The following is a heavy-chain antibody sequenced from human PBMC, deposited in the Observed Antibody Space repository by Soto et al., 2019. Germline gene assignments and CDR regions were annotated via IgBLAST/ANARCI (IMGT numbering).Heavy chain of an antibody. Sequence: LSLTFTVSCAATYIGAHYWTWIGQHPGQGLEWVGYIYYSVTTNYNPTLMSRVTISVDTSKNHFSLKLTSVTAADTAVYYWARVYGSGSLTNWFDPWGRGTLVPVSS. CDR3: ARVYGSGSLTNWFDP. D-gene: IGHD3-10*01. V-gene: IGHV4-61*03. J-gene: IGHJ5*02. CDR2: IYYSVTT. CDR1: CAATYIGAHY.